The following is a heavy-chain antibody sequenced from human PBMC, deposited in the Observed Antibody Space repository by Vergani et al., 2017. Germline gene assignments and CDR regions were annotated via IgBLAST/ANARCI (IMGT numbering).Heavy chain of an antibody. V-gene: IGHV3-11*05. CDR1: GFTFSDYY. CDR2: ISSSSSYT. Sequence: QVQLVESGGGLVKPGGSLRLSCAASGFTFSDYYMSWIRQAPGKGLEWVSYISSSSSYTNYADSVKGRFTISRDNAKNSLYLKMKSLRAEDTAVYYCARPDDPQHYYDGMDVGGQGTTVTVSS. J-gene: IGHJ6*02. CDR3: ARPDDPQHYYDGMDV. D-gene: IGHD1-14*01.